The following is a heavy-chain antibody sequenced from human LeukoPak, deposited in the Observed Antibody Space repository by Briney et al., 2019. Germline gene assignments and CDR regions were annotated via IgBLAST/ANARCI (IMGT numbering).Heavy chain of an antibody. J-gene: IGHJ4*02. CDR1: GGSIRSTTYY. D-gene: IGHD3-22*01. CDR2: IYYSGNT. Sequence: SETLSLTCTVSGGSIRSTTYYWGWIRQPPGKGLEWIGSIYYSGNTYYSPSLMSRVTISVNTSKNQFSLRLSSVTAADTAVYYCARSGTGLLRYYFDYWGQGTLVTVSS. CDR3: ARSGTGLLRYYFDY. V-gene: IGHV4-39*07.